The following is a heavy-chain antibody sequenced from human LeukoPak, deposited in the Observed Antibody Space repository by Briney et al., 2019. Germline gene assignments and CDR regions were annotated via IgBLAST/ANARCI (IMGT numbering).Heavy chain of an antibody. Sequence: SQTLSLTCAISGDSVSSNSATWNWLRQSPSGGLEWLGRTYYRSKWYIDYAVSVKSRITINPDTSKNQFSLQLNSVTPEDTAVYYCARAMRITAAGTFYFDYWGQGTLVTVSS. D-gene: IGHD6-25*01. CDR1: GDSVSSNSAT. CDR3: ARAMRITAAGTFYFDY. V-gene: IGHV6-1*01. CDR2: TYYRSKWYI. J-gene: IGHJ4*02.